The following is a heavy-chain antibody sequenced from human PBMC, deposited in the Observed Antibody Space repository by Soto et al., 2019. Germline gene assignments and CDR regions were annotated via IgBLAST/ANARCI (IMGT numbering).Heavy chain of an antibody. CDR3: AKVALWSTSSWDDY. V-gene: IGHV3-23*05. CDR1: GITFSSYA. Sequence: PGGSLRLSCAASGITFSSYAMSWVRQAPGKGLEWVSSIYSSGSSTYYADSVKGRFTISRDNSKSTLYLQMNSLRPEDTAVYYCAKVALWSTSSWDDYWGQGTLVTVSS. CDR2: IYSSGSST. D-gene: IGHD2-2*01. J-gene: IGHJ4*02.